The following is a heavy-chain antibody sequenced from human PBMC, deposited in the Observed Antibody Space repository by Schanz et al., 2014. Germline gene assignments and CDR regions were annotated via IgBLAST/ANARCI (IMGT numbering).Heavy chain of an antibody. CDR1: GIDFSSYS. V-gene: IGHV3-21*01. CDR2: ISTSSGYI. J-gene: IGHJ2*01. D-gene: IGHD3-9*01. Sequence: EVQLVESGGGLVKPGGSLRLSCAASGIDFSSYSMNWVRQAPGKGLEWVSTISTSSGYIYYADSVNGRFTISRDNGQNSXXXQMNSLKAEDTAXXXXARASQAGWVPIFYWNFDLWGRGALVTVSS. CDR3: ARASQAGWVPIFYWNFDL.